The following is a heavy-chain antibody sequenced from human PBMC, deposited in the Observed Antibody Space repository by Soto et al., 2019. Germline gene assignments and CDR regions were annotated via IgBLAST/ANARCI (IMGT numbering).Heavy chain of an antibody. V-gene: IGHV1-3*01. CDR3: AREFLEWLFAPTPCSYLDV. CDR1: GYTFTSYA. J-gene: IGHJ6*02. D-gene: IGHD3-3*01. CDR2: INAGNGNT. Sequence: GAAVKFSCKASGYTFTSYAMHWVRQAPGQRLEWMGWINAGNGNTKYSQKFQGRVTITRDTSASTAYMELSSLRSEDTAVYYCAREFLEWLFAPTPCSYLDVLGQGTTDIVSS.